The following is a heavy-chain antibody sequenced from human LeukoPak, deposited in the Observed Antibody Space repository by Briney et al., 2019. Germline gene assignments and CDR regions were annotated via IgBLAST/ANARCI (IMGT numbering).Heavy chain of an antibody. CDR3: AKDSMLDFWSASSTYYYYMDV. V-gene: IGHV3-23*01. CDR1: GFGFNIYA. Sequence: PGGSLRLSCAASGFGFNIYAMSWVRQAPGKGLEWVSAISGSGANTYSADSVRGRSTISRDNSKNTSYLQMNSLRAEDTAVYFCAKDSMLDFWSASSTYYYYMDVWGKGTTVTVSS. J-gene: IGHJ6*03. D-gene: IGHD3-3*01. CDR2: ISGSGANT.